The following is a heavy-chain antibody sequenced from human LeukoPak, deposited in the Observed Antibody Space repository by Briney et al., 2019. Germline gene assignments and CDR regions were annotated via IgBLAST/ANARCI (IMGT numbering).Heavy chain of an antibody. D-gene: IGHD1-26*01. Sequence: PGGSLRLSCAASGFTLNNYDMNWVRQAPGRAPEWVSYISPTGSTIYYADSVKGRFSISRSSVKNSLYLQMNSLRTEDTALYYCAKVDRWELGAMGDWGQGTLVTVSS. J-gene: IGHJ4*02. CDR3: AKVDRWELGAMGD. CDR1: GFTLNNYD. CDR2: ISPTGSTI. V-gene: IGHV3-48*03.